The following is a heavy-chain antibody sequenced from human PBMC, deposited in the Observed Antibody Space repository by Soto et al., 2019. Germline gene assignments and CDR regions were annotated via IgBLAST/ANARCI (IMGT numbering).Heavy chain of an antibody. CDR2: MNPNSGNT. CDR1: GYTFTSYD. CDR3: ARGLYAWELLSQ. D-gene: IGHD1-26*01. J-gene: IGHJ4*02. V-gene: IGHV1-8*01. Sequence: QVQLVQSGAEVKKPGASVKVSCKASGYTFTSYDINWVRQATGQGLEWMGWMNPNSGNTGYAQKFQGRVTMTRSTSISAAYMELSSLRSEDTAGYYCARGLYAWELLSQWGQGTLVTVSS.